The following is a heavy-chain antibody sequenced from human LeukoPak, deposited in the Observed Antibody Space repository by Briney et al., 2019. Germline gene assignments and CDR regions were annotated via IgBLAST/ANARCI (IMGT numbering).Heavy chain of an antibody. CDR2: VSYDGTNK. D-gene: IGHD5-18*01. V-gene: IGHV3-30-3*01. J-gene: IGHJ4*02. CDR3: ARDTAMVTGYLDF. CDR1: GFSFSSHA. Sequence: GGPLRLSCAAFGFSFSSHAMHWVRQAPGKGLEWVAVVSYDGTNKYYADSVKGRFTISRDNPKNTVFLQMNSLRAEYTAFYYCARDTAMVTGYLDFWGQGTLVSVSS.